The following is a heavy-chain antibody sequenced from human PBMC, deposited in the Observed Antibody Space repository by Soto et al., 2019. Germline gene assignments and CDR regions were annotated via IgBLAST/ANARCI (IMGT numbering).Heavy chain of an antibody. Sequence: SETLSLTCTVSGGSISSGGYYWSWIRQHPGKGLEWIGYIYYSGSTYYNPSLKSRVTISVDTSKNQFSLKLSSVTAADTAVYYCARGSEEYDFWSGYRFDYWGQGTLVTVSS. J-gene: IGHJ4*02. D-gene: IGHD3-3*01. CDR3: ARGSEEYDFWSGYRFDY. CDR1: GGSISSGGYY. V-gene: IGHV4-31*03. CDR2: IYYSGST.